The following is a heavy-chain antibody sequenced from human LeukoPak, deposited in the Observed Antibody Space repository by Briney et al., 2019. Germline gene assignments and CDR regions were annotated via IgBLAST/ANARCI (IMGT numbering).Heavy chain of an antibody. D-gene: IGHD2-2*01. CDR2: ISYDGSNK. V-gene: IGHV3-30*01. Sequence: GRSLRLSCAASGFTFSSYAMRWVRQAPGKGLEWVAVISYDGSNKYYADSVKGRFTISRDNSKNTLYLQMNSLRAEDTAVYYCARLGTYCSSTSCSSPWGQGTLVTVSS. CDR3: ARLGTYCSSTSCSSP. CDR1: GFTFSSYA. J-gene: IGHJ5*02.